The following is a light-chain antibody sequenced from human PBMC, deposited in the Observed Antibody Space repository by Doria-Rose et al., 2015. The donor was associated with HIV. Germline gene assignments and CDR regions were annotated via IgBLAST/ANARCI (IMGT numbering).Light chain of an antibody. CDR1: QSITRW. Sequence: DIRLTQSPSTLSASVGDSVTITCQASQSITRWLAWYQQKPWKAPKLLIYKASLLESGVPSRFSGSESGTEFPLTISSLQPDDFATYYCQHYNSYSPWTCGPGTKLKVK. J-gene: IGKJ2*02. V-gene: IGKV1-5*03. CDR3: QHYNSYSPWT. CDR2: KAS.